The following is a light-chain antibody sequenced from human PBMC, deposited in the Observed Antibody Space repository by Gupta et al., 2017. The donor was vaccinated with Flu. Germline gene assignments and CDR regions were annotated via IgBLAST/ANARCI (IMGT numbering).Light chain of an antibody. CDR1: EYISTY. CDR3: RQRGTWPPYT. CDR2: DAS. Sequence: TLSFRASEYISTYLAWYQQQPHHLPRLLFLDASKRATGVPFICSGSGSGTDFPLTISSLDPDEFAVYYCRQRGTWPPYTFGQGTKVEIK. J-gene: IGKJ2*01. V-gene: IGKV3-11*01.